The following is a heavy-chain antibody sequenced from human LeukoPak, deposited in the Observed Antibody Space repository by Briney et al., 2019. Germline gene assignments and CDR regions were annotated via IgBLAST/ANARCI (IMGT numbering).Heavy chain of an antibody. Sequence: GGSLRLSCAASGFTFSLFAMHWVRQSPGKGLEWVAAISYDGKDKFYADSVQGRFTFSRDNSKNTLSLQMNSLKTEDTAVYYCTRRYGGSQDAFDIWGQGTMVTVSS. CDR2: ISYDGKDK. CDR3: TRRYGGSQDAFDI. V-gene: IGHV3-30*04. CDR1: GFTFSLFA. J-gene: IGHJ3*02. D-gene: IGHD1-26*01.